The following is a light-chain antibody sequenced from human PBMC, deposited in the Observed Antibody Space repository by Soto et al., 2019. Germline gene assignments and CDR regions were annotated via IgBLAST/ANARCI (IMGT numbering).Light chain of an antibody. V-gene: IGKV3-15*01. CDR1: QTVSSD. Sequence: EIVMTQSPATLSVSPGEGATLSCRASQTVSSDLAWYQQKPGQAPRLLIYGASTTATGVPARFSGSGSGTEFTLTISSLQSEDFAAYYCQQYNNCPQTFGQGTKVEIK. J-gene: IGKJ1*01. CDR3: QQYNNCPQT. CDR2: GAS.